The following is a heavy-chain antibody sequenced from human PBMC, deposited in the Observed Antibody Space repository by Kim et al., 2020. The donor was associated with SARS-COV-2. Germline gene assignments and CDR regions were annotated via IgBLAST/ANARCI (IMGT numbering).Heavy chain of an antibody. Sequence: GGSLRLSCAASGFTFSSYSMNWVRQAPGKGLEWVSSISSSSSYIYYADSVKGRFTISRDNAKNSLYLQMNSLRAEDTAVYYCARQRDQDDILTPYGYYYYGMDVRGQGTTVTVSS. J-gene: IGHJ6*02. D-gene: IGHD3-9*01. CDR3: ARQRDQDDILTPYGYYYYGMDV. CDR2: ISSSSSYI. CDR1: GFTFSSYS. V-gene: IGHV3-21*01.